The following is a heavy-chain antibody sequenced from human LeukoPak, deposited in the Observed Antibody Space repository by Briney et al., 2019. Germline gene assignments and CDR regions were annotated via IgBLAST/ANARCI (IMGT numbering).Heavy chain of an antibody. D-gene: IGHD3-10*01. CDR3: ARPLDGSGTYYDY. Sequence: PSETLSLTCAVYGGSFSGYYWSWIRQPPGKGLEWIGEINHSGSTNYNPSLKSRVTISVDTSKNQFSLKLSSVTAADTAVYYCARPLDGSGTYYDYWGQGTLVTVSS. CDR1: GGSFSGYY. V-gene: IGHV4-34*01. J-gene: IGHJ4*02. CDR2: INHSGST.